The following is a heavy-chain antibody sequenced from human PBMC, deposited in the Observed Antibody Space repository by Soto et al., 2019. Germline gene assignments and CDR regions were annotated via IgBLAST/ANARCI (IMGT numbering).Heavy chain of an antibody. V-gene: IGHV1-18*01. CDR2: ITTDKGKT. J-gene: IGHJ4*02. CDR1: GYTFTSYG. Sequence: QVQLVQSGPEVKKPGASVKVSCKTSGYTFTSYGISWVRQAPGQGLEWMGWITTDKGKTNYAQKYQGRVTMTPDTSTSTAYMELRGLRSDDTAVYYCATRSPAFDYWGQGTLVTVSS. CDR3: ATRSPAFDY.